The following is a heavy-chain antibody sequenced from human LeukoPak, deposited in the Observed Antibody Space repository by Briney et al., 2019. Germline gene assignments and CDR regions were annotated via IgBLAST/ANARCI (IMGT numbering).Heavy chain of an antibody. CDR2: IYYSGST. Sequence: PSETLSLTCTVSGGSISSSSYYWGWIRQPPGKGLEWIGSIYYSGSTYYNPSLKSRVTISVDTSKNQFSLKLSSVTAADTAVYYCARVQITMVRGVILGRWGQGTLVIVSS. D-gene: IGHD3-10*01. J-gene: IGHJ4*02. CDR3: ARVQITMVRGVILGR. V-gene: IGHV4-39*07. CDR1: GGSISSSSYY.